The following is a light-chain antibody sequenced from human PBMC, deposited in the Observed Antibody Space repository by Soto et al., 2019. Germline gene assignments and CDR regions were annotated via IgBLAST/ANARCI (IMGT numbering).Light chain of an antibody. J-gene: IGLJ3*02. Sequence: QSALTQPAAVSGPPGQSITISCTGTSSDVGRYNYVSWYQQHSGKAPKLVIYEVRNRPSGISNRFSASKSGNTASLTISGLQAEDWAHYYCTSYTSNTTWVFGGGTKLTVL. CDR3: TSYTSNTTWV. V-gene: IGLV2-14*01. CDR1: SSDVGRYNY. CDR2: EVR.